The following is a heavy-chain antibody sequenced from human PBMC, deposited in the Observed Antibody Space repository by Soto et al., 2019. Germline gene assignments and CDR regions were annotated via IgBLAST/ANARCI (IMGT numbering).Heavy chain of an antibody. CDR1: GFTFSSYA. CDR2: ISGSGGST. V-gene: IGHV3-23*01. D-gene: IGHD5-18*01. Sequence: EVQLFESGGGLVQPGGSLRLSCAASGFTFSSYAMSWVRQAPGKGLEWVSAISGSGGSTYYADSVKGRFTISRDNSKNTLYLQMNSLRAEDTAVYYCANLGYSYGSVNYYYGMDVWGQGTTVTVSS. J-gene: IGHJ6*02. CDR3: ANLGYSYGSVNYYYGMDV.